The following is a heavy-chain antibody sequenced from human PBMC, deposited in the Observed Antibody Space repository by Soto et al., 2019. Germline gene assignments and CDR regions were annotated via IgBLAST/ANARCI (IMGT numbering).Heavy chain of an antibody. CDR3: ARSLHHHLITMVRGESFPFDP. J-gene: IGHJ5*02. Sequence: QVQLVQSGAEVKKPGSSVKVSCKASGGTFSSYTISWVRQAPGQGLEWMGRIIPILGIANYAQKFQGRVTITADKSTSTAYMELSSLRSEDTAVYYCARSLHHHLITMVRGESFPFDPCGQGTLVTVSS. V-gene: IGHV1-69*02. CDR1: GGTFSSYT. D-gene: IGHD3-10*01. CDR2: IIPILGIA.